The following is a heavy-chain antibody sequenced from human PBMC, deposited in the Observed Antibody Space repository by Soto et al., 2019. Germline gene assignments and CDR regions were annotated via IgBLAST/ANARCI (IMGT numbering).Heavy chain of an antibody. V-gene: IGHV1-58*01. D-gene: IGHD3-22*01. CDR2: IVVGSGNT. CDR1: GFTFTSSA. CDR3: AAGRGDYSSGYYYGPY. Sequence: SVKVSCKASGFTFTSSAVQWVRQARGQRLEWIGWIVVGSGNTNYAQKFQERVTITRDMSTSTAYMELSSLRSEDTAVYYCAAGRGDYSSGYYYGPYWGQGTLVTVSS. J-gene: IGHJ4*02.